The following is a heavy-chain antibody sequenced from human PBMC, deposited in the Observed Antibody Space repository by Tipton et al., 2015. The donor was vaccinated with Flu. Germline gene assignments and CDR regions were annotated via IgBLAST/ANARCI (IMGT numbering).Heavy chain of an antibody. J-gene: IGHJ4*02. V-gene: IGHV4-59*01. CDR3: VREGGYDSNAYYHPFFDS. CDR2: IHSSGST. Sequence: TLSLTCTVSVASISTNYWSWIRQPPGEGLDWIAYIHSSGSTNSNPSLKSRVIISMDTPKNQISLRLTSVTAADTAVYYCVREGGYDSNAYYHPFFDSWGQGTLVTVSS. D-gene: IGHD3-22*01. CDR1: VASISTNY.